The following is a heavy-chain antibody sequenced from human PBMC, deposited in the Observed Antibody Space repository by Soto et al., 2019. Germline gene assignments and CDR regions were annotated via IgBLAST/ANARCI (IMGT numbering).Heavy chain of an antibody. J-gene: IGHJ2*01. CDR1: GFTFSSYS. V-gene: IGHV3-21*01. Sequence: EVQLVESGGGLVKPGGSLRLSCAASGFTFSSYSMNWVRQAPGKGLEWVSSISSSSSYIYYADSVKGRLTISRDNAKNSLYLQMKGLRAEDTAVYYCARALDIVVVPAADNWYFDLWGRGTLVTVSS. D-gene: IGHD2-2*03. CDR2: ISSSSSYI. CDR3: ARALDIVVVPAADNWYFDL.